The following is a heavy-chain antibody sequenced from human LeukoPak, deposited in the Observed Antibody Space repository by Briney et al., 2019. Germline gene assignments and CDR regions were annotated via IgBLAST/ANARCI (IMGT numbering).Heavy chain of an antibody. CDR3: AKDPRDGYNFPNWFDP. CDR1: GFTFSRYA. Sequence: GGSLRLSCAASGFTFSRYAMTWVSQAPGKGLEWVSAISGSGGSTYYADSVKGRFTISRENYKNTLYLQMNSLRAEGAAVYDCAKDPRDGYNFPNWFDPGGQGALVTVAS. CDR2: ISGSGGST. J-gene: IGHJ5*02. V-gene: IGHV3-23*01. D-gene: IGHD5-24*01.